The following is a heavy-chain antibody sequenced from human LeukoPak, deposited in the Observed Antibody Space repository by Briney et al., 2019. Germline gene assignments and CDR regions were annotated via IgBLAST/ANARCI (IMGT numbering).Heavy chain of an antibody. V-gene: IGHV3-53*05. D-gene: IGHD4-23*01. J-gene: IGHJ4*02. Sequence: GGSLRLSCAASGFTVSSNYMSWVRQAPGKGLEWVSVIYSGGSTYYADSVKGRFTISRDNSKNTLYLQMNSLRAEDTAVYYCARSQRWYDFDCWGQGTLVTVSS. CDR1: GFTVSSNY. CDR3: ARSQRWYDFDC. CDR2: IYSGGST.